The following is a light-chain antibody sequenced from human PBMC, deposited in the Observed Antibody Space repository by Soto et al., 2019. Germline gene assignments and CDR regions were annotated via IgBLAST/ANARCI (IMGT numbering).Light chain of an antibody. J-gene: IGKJ4*01. CDR1: QSVSSSY. CDR3: QQYGSSPAT. Sequence: EIVLTQSPATLSSFPGDRVTLSCRASQSVSSSYLAWYQQKPGQAPRLLIYGASSRATGIPDRFGGSGSGTDFTLTISRLEPEDFAVYYCQQYGSSPATFGGGTKVDIK. V-gene: IGKV3-20*01. CDR2: GAS.